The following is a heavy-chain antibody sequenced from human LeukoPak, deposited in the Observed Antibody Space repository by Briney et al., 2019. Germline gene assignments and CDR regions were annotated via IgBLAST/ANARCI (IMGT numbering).Heavy chain of an antibody. D-gene: IGHD2-15*01. Sequence: ASVKVSCKASGYTLTSYDINWVRQATGQGLEWMGWMNPNSGNTGYAQKFQGRVTMTRNTSISTAYMELSSLRSEDTAVYYCARGPVGYCSGGSCYSSHGMDVWGQGTTVTVSS. CDR3: ARGPVGYCSGGSCYSSHGMDV. V-gene: IGHV1-8*01. CDR2: MNPNSGNT. J-gene: IGHJ6*02. CDR1: GYTLTSYD.